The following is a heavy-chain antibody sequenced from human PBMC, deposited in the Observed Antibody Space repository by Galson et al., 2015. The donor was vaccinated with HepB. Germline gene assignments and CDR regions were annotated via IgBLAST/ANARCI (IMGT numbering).Heavy chain of an antibody. Sequence: SLRLSCAASGFTFSSYAMSWVRQAPGKGLEWVSAISGSGGSTYYADSVKGRFTISRDNSKNTLYLQMNSLRAEDTAVYYCAKDLGYCSSTSCRRKPYWGQGTLVTVSS. CDR3: AKDLGYCSSTSCRRKPY. V-gene: IGHV3-23*01. CDR1: GFTFSSYA. J-gene: IGHJ4*02. D-gene: IGHD2-2*01. CDR2: ISGSGGST.